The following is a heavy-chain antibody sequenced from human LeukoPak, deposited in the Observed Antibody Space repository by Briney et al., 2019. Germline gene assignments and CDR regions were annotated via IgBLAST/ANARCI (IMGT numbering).Heavy chain of an antibody. Sequence: GGSLRLSCAASGFTSSSYWMHWVRQAPGEGLEWVSRIKSDARSPTYADSVKGRFTISRDNDKNSLFLQMSSLRADDTAIYYCARAGELRYMDVWGKGTAVTVSS. CDR1: GFTSSSYW. J-gene: IGHJ6*03. V-gene: IGHV3-74*01. CDR3: ARAGELRYMDV. D-gene: IGHD3-16*01. CDR2: IKSDARSP.